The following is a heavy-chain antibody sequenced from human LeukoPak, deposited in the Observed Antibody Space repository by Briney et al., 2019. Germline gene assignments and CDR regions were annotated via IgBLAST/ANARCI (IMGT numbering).Heavy chain of an antibody. CDR2: IYSGGTA. CDR3: VRDLYRDYDRLDAFDI. D-gene: IGHD4-17*01. Sequence: GGSLRLSCAASGFIVSNNYMSWVRQPPGKGLEWVSIIYSGGTADYADSVKGRFTVSRDHSKNTMYLQMNSLRSEDTAMYYCVRDLYRDYDRLDAFDIWGHGTMATVSS. CDR1: GFIVSNNY. V-gene: IGHV3-66*01. J-gene: IGHJ3*02.